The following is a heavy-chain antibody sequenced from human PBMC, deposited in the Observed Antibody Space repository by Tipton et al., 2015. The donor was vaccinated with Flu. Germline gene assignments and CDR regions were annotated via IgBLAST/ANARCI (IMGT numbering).Heavy chain of an antibody. D-gene: IGHD3-10*02. J-gene: IGHJ4*02. CDR2: IYHSGTT. CDR1: GEALGSDYY. CDR3: ARHTGDSVRGVIDY. Sequence: GEALGSDYYWGWIRRPPGKGLEWIGTIYHSGTTYYNPSLKSRLTISVDTSKNQFSLRLSSVTAADTAVYYCARHTGDSVRGVIDYWGQGTLVTVSS. V-gene: IGHV4-38-2*01.